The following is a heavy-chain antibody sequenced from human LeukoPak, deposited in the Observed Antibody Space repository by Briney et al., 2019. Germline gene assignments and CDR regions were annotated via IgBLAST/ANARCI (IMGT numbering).Heavy chain of an antibody. CDR2: INHSGST. V-gene: IGHV4-34*01. Sequence: SETLSLTCAVYGGSFSGYYWGWIRQPPGKGLEWIGEINHSGSTNYNPSLKSRVTISVDTSKNQFSLKLSSVTAADTAVYYCARVSIAVDLDYWGKGTLVTVSS. D-gene: IGHD6-19*01. CDR1: GGSFSGYY. CDR3: ARVSIAVDLDY. J-gene: IGHJ4*02.